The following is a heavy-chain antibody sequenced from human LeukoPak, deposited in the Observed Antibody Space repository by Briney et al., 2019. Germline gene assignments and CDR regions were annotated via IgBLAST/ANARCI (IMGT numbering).Heavy chain of an antibody. CDR2: ISSSSSYI. Sequence: PGGSLRLSCAASGFTFSSYWMNWVRQAPGKGLEWVSSISSSSSYIYYADSVKGRFTISRDNSKNTVFLQMNSLRAEDTALYYCAVSVRFERVWHFFNKWGQGTQVTVSS. J-gene: IGHJ4*02. CDR1: GFTFSSYW. V-gene: IGHV3-21*04. D-gene: IGHD3-9*01. CDR3: AVSVRFERVWHFFNK.